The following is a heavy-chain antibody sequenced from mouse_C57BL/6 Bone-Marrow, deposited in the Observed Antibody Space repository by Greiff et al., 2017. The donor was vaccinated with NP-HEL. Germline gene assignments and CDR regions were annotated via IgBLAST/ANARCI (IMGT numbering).Heavy chain of an antibody. Sequence: QVQLQQSGAELVRPGASVTLSCKASGYTFTDYEMHWVKQTPVHGLEWIGAIDPETCGTAYNQKFKGKAILTADKSSSTAYMELRSLTSEDSAVYYCTRTEFITTVVATDVWGTGTTVTVSS. J-gene: IGHJ1*03. D-gene: IGHD1-1*01. CDR2: IDPETCGT. V-gene: IGHV1-15*01. CDR3: TRTEFITTVVATDV. CDR1: GYTFTDYE.